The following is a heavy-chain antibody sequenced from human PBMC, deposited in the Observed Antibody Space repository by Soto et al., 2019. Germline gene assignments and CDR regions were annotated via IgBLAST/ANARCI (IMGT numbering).Heavy chain of an antibody. J-gene: IGHJ5*02. CDR2: IYFSGTT. CDR1: GDSISSGGSY. CDR3: ATDGGVSSWFDP. D-gene: IGHD3-16*01. V-gene: IGHV4-31*03. Sequence: QVQLQESGPGLVRPSQTLSLTCTVSGDSISSGGSYWSWIRQRPGKGLEWIGYIYFSGTTYYNPSLKSRITISLDTSRNQFSLNLKSMTAADTAVYYCATDGGVSSWFDPWGQGTLVTVSS.